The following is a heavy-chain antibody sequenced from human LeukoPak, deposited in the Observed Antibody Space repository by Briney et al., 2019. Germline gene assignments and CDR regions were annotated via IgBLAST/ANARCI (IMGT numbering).Heavy chain of an antibody. Sequence: GGSLRLSCAASGFTFDNYAMHWVRQAPGKGLEWVSGISWNSGSIGYADSVKGRFTISRGNAKNSLYLQMNSLRAEDTALYYCASGDTMIFDLWGRGTLVAVSS. D-gene: IGHD3-22*01. J-gene: IGHJ2*01. CDR2: ISWNSGSI. CDR1: GFTFDNYA. V-gene: IGHV3-9*01. CDR3: ASGDTMIFDL.